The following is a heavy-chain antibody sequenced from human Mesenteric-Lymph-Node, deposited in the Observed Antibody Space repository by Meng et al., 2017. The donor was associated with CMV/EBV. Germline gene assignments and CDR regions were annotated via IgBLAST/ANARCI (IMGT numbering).Heavy chain of an antibody. CDR1: GYTFSSYG. CDR2: INPSGGST. J-gene: IGHJ6*02. Sequence: ASVKVSCKASGYTFSSYGISWVRQAPGQGLEWMGIINPSGGSTSYAQKFQGRVTMTRDTSTSTVYMELSSLRSEDTAVYYCARDDYYYYGMDVWGQGTTVTVSS. CDR3: ARDDYYYYGMDV. V-gene: IGHV1-46*01.